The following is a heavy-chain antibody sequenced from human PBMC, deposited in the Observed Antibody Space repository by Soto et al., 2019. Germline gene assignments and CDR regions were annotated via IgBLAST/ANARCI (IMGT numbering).Heavy chain of an antibody. CDR1: VFTVSSNY. Sequence: PGGSLRLSCAASVFTVSSNYMSWVRQAPGKGLEWVSVIYSGGSTYYADSVKGRFTISRDNSKNTLYLQMNSLRAEDTAVYYCAREIYSNFAFDIWGQGTMVTVSS. CDR3: AREIYSNFAFDI. CDR2: IYSGGST. J-gene: IGHJ3*02. D-gene: IGHD4-4*01. V-gene: IGHV3-66*01.